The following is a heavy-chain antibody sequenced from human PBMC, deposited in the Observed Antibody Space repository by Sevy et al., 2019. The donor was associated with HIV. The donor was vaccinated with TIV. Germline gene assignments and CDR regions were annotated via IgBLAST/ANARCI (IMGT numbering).Heavy chain of an antibody. J-gene: IGHJ3*02. D-gene: IGHD3-22*01. Sequence: GGSLRLSCAASGFTFISYAMTWVRQAPGKGLEWVSTISGSGGGTFYADSMKGRFTISRDNSKNTLYLQMNSLRAEETAVYYCAKGRERLRSYYDTSGYYYGDAFDIWGQGTMVTVSS. CDR1: GFTFISYA. CDR3: AKGRERLRSYYDTSGYYYGDAFDI. V-gene: IGHV3-23*01. CDR2: ISGSGGGT.